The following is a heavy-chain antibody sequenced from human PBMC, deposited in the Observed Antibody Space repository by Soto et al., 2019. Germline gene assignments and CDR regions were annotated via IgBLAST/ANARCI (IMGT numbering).Heavy chain of an antibody. D-gene: IGHD1-26*01. J-gene: IGHJ6*02. V-gene: IGHV3-30*18. CDR3: AKDGGTYSGSYYYYYGIDV. Sequence: GGSLRLSCAASGFTFSSYGMHWVRQAPGKGLEWVAVISYDGSNKYYADSVKGRFTISRDNSKNTLYLQMNSLRAEDTAVYYCAKDGGTYSGSYYYYYGIDVWGQGTTVTVSS. CDR1: GFTFSSYG. CDR2: ISYDGSNK.